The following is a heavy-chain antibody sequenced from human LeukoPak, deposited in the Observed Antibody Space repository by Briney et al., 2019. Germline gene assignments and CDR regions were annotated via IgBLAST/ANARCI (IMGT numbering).Heavy chain of an antibody. CDR2: ISYDGSNK. V-gene: IGHV3-30*18. CDR3: AKEKRSFSGSGYYFDY. CDR1: GFTFSSYG. Sequence: GGSLRLSCAASGFTFSSYGMHWVRQAPGKGLEWVAVISYDGSNKYYADSVKGRFTISRDNSKNTLYLQMNSLRAEDTAVYYCAKEKRSFSGSGYYFDYWGQGTLVTVSS. J-gene: IGHJ4*02. D-gene: IGHD3-10*01.